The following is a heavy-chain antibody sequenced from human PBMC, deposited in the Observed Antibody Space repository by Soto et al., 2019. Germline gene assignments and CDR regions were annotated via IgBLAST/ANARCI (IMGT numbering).Heavy chain of an antibody. CDR2: INPSGGST. D-gene: IGHD5-18*01. Sequence: QVQLVQSGAEVKKPGASVKVSCKASGYTFTSYYXHWVRQAPGQGLEWMGIINPSGGSTSYAQKFQGRVTMTRDTSTSTVYMELSSLRSEDTAVYYCARVRGYSYGYWYFDLWGRGTLVTVSS. CDR1: GYTFTSYY. CDR3: ARVRGYSYGYWYFDL. J-gene: IGHJ2*01. V-gene: IGHV1-46*01.